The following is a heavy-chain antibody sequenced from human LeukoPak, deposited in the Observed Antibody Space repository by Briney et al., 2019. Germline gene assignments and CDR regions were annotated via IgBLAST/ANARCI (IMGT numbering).Heavy chain of an antibody. Sequence: SETLSLTCTVSGGSISGYYWSWIRQPPGKGLDGIGYVYYSGITNYNPSLKSRVTISVETSKNQLSLRLSSVTAADTAVYYCARDRGSLGGFDYWGQGTLVTVSS. J-gene: IGHJ4*02. CDR1: GGSISGYY. CDR3: ARDRGSLGGFDY. D-gene: IGHD3-16*01. CDR2: VYYSGIT. V-gene: IGHV4-59*01.